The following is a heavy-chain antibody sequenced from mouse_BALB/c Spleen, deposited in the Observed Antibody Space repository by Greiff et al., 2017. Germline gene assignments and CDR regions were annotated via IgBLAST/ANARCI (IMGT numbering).Heavy chain of an antibody. CDR3: ARGNWDGFAY. V-gene: IGHV1-4*01. Sequence: QVQLQQSGAELATPGASVKMSCKASGYTFTSYWMHWVKQRPGQGLEWIGYINPSTGYTEYNQKFKDKATLTADKSSSTAYMQLSSLTSEDSAGYYCARGNWDGFAYWGQGTLVTVSA. J-gene: IGHJ3*01. CDR2: INPSTGYT. CDR1: GYTFTSYW. D-gene: IGHD4-1*02.